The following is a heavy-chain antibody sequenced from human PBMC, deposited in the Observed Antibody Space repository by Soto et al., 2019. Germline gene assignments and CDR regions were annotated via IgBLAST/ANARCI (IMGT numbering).Heavy chain of an antibody. CDR3: ARDPGQDEAMDY. CDR1: GFAFSNFG. V-gene: IGHV3-33*01. Sequence: QVQVVESGGGVVQPGRSLRLSCVASGFAFSNFGMHWVRQVPGKGLEWVGVIWHNGKNKDYADYAKGRFTISRDNSKNILYLEMNSLRVEDTAVYYCARDPGQDEAMDYWGQGTLVTVSS. CDR2: IWHNGKNK. J-gene: IGHJ4*02.